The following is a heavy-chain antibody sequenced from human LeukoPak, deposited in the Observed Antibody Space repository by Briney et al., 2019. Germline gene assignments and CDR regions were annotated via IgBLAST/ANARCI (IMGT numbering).Heavy chain of an antibody. D-gene: IGHD3-9*01. CDR2: ISDGGGST. V-gene: IGHV3-23*01. CDR3: ARGGYDILTGTSFFDP. J-gene: IGHJ5*02. Sequence: GGSLRLSCAASGFTFSSYAMTWVRQAPGKGLEWVSTISDGGGSTYYADSVKGRFTISRDNSKNTLYLQMDSLRADDTAVYYCARGGYDILTGTSFFDPWGQGTLVTVSS. CDR1: GFTFSSYA.